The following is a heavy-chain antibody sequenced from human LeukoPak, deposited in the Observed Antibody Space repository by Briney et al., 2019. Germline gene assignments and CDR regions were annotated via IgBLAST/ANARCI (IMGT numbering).Heavy chain of an antibody. CDR1: GGXISSYY. V-gene: IGHV4-59*01. Sequence: SETLSLTCTVPGGXISSYYCSWIRQPPGKGLEWIGYIYYSGSTNYNPSLKSRVTISVDTSKNQFSLKLSSVTAADTAVYYCARGDYYDSSGYYPIFDYWGQGTLVTVSS. CDR2: IYYSGST. J-gene: IGHJ4*02. CDR3: ARGDYYDSSGYYPIFDY. D-gene: IGHD3-22*01.